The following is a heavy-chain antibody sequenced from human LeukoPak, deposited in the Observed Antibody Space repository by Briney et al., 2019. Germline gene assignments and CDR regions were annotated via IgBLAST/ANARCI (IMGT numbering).Heavy chain of an antibody. CDR1: GFTVTSTH. J-gene: IGHJ5*02. V-gene: IGHV3-53*05. CDR2: VYDDGGT. CDR3: ARDRAGRRSSWVEFDL. D-gene: IGHD3-10*01. Sequence: GGSLRLTCTVSGFTVTSTHMDWVRQAPGKGPEWVALVYDDGGTVYADSVKGRFTISRDNSKNMVYLQMNSLRPEDSAVYYCARDRAGRRSSWVEFDLWGQGTLVTVSS.